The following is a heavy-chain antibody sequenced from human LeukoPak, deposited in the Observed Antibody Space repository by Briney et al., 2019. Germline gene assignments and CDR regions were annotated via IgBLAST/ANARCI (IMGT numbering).Heavy chain of an antibody. Sequence: SVKVCCKASGGTFSSYAISWVRQAPGQGLEWMGGIIPIFGTANYAQKFQGRVTITTDESTSTAYMELSSLRSEDTAVYYCASSPRWLQFCDFWGQGTLVTVSS. CDR3: ASSPRWLQFCDF. D-gene: IGHD5-24*01. CDR1: GGTFSSYA. CDR2: IIPIFGTA. V-gene: IGHV1-69*05. J-gene: IGHJ4*02.